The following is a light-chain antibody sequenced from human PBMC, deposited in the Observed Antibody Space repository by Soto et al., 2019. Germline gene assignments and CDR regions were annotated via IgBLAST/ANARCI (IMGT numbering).Light chain of an antibody. J-gene: IGKJ1*01. V-gene: IGKV1-5*01. Sequence: EIQLTQSPATLSLSLGERVTFTCRASQSISTSLACYQQKPRKAPMLLIYDASSLEGGVQSRFSGSGSGTDSPLTIRSQQPNDSATYYCKQYVTYSTCGPGTKVDIK. CDR1: QSISTS. CDR2: DAS. CDR3: KQYVTYST.